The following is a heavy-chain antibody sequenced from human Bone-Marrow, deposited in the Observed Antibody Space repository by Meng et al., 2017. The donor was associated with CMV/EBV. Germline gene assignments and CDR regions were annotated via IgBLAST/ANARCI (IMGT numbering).Heavy chain of an antibody. Sequence: GGSLRLSCAASGFTFSSYSMNWVRQAPGKGLEWVSSISSSSSYIYYADSVKGRFTISRDNAKNSLYLQMNSLRAEDTAVYYCARDGGYCTNGVCRRTEFDYWGQGTLVTVSS. CDR1: GFTFSSYS. V-gene: IGHV3-21*01. J-gene: IGHJ4*02. D-gene: IGHD2-8*01. CDR2: ISSSSSYI. CDR3: ARDGGYCTNGVCRRTEFDY.